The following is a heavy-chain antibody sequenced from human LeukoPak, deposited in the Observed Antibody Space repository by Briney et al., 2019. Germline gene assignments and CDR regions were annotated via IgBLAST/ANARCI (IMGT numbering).Heavy chain of an antibody. CDR2: IYYSGST. CDR1: GGSISSYY. CDR3: ARDRKQQLFLGY. D-gene: IGHD6-13*01. V-gene: IGHV4-4*07. Sequence: SETLSLTCTVSGGSISSYYWSWIRQPAGKGLEWIGSIYYSGSTYYNPSLKSRVTISVDTSKNQFSLKLSSVTAADTAVYYCARDRKQQLFLGYWGQGTLVTVSS. J-gene: IGHJ4*02.